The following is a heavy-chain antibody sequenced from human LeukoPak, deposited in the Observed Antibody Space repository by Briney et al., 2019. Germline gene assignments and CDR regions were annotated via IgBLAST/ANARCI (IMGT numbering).Heavy chain of an antibody. V-gene: IGHV3-48*02. CDR2: VSSTSATI. Sequence: GGSLRLSCAPSGFTFSTYGMNWVRQAPGKGLEWVSYVSSTSATIFYADSVKGRFSISRDNAKNSLYLQIDSLRDEDTAVYYCARAGGGSSGWYDYWGQGTLVTVSS. CDR3: ARAGGGSSGWYDY. D-gene: IGHD6-19*01. CDR1: GFTFSTYG. J-gene: IGHJ4*02.